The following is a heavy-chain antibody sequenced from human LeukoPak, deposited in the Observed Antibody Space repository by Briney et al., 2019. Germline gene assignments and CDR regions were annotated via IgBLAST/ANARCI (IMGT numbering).Heavy chain of an antibody. D-gene: IGHD6-13*01. CDR1: GGSISSGGYY. J-gene: IGHJ4*02. V-gene: IGHV4-31*03. Sequence: SETLSLTCTVSGGSISSGGYYWSWIRQHPGKGLEWIGYIYYSGSTYYNPSLKSRVTISVDTSKNQFSLKLSSVTAADTAVYYCARVGLIAAAGTLDYWGQGTLVTVSS. CDR3: ARVGLIAAAGTLDY. CDR2: IYYSGST.